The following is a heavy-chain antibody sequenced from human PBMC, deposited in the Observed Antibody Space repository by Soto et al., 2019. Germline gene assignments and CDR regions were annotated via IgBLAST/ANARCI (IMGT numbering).Heavy chain of an antibody. J-gene: IGHJ6*02. CDR3: AREDFDWLSPRRGGYYYYYGMDV. V-gene: IGHV3-33*01. CDR2: IWYDGSNK. CDR1: GFTFSSYG. Sequence: GGSLRLSCAASGFTFSSYGMHWVRQAPGKGLEWVAVIWYDGSNKYYADSVKGRFTISRDNSKNTLYLQMNSLRAEDTAVYYCAREDFDWLSPRRGGYYYYYGMDVWGQGTTVTVSS. D-gene: IGHD3-9*01.